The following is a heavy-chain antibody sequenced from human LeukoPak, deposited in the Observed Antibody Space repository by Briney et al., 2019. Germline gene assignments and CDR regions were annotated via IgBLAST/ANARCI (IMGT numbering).Heavy chain of an antibody. J-gene: IGHJ6*03. CDR3: TRVPVTAISPLHMDV. Sequence: PGGSLRLSCTASGFTFTNAWMSWVRQGPGKGLEWVSFIRSETYGATTEYAASVKGRFTISRDDSKSIAYLQMNSLKTEDTAVYYCTRVPVTAISPLHMDVWGKGTTVTVSS. CDR1: GFTFTNAW. D-gene: IGHD5-18*01. CDR2: IRSETYGATT. V-gene: IGHV3-49*04.